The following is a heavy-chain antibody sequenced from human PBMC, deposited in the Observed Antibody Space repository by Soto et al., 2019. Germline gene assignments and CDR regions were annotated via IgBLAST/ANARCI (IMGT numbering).Heavy chain of an antibody. D-gene: IGHD3-10*01. Sequence: ASVKVSCKASGGTFSSYTISWVRQAPGQGLEWMGRIIPILGIANYAQKFQGRVTITADKSTSTAYMELSSLRSEDTAVYYCARVDYYGSGSYYNVDDYWGQGTLVTVSS. CDR2: IIPILGIA. CDR1: GGTFSSYT. V-gene: IGHV1-69*02. CDR3: ARVDYYGSGSYYNVDDY. J-gene: IGHJ4*02.